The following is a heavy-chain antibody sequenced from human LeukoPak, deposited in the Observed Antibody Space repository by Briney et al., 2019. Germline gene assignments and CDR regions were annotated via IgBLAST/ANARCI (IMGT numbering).Heavy chain of an antibody. D-gene: IGHD2-21*01. CDR3: AEFSGSDYQPGYFDH. CDR1: GFTFDDFA. V-gene: IGHV3-9*01. CDR2: ISWNSGNI. Sequence: GRSLRLSCAASGFTFDDFAMHWVRHTPGKGLQWVSGISWNSGNIGYADHVRGRFTISRDNAKNSLHLQMNSLTTEDTALYYCAEFSGSDYQPGYFDHWGQGTVVTVSS. J-gene: IGHJ4*02.